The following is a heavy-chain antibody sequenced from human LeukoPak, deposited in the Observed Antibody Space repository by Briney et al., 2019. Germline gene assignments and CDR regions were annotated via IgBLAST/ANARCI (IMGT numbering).Heavy chain of an antibody. CDR3: ASGVYDSLYYFDY. J-gene: IGHJ4*02. CDR1: GFTFSSYW. V-gene: IGHV3-74*01. D-gene: IGHD5/OR15-5a*01. Sequence: GGSLRLSCAASGFTFSSYWMHWVRQGPGKGLVWVSRSKNDGSGTRYADSVKGRFTISRDNAKNTLYLQMNSLRAEDTAVYYCASGVYDSLYYFDYWGQGTLVTVSS. CDR2: SKNDGSGT.